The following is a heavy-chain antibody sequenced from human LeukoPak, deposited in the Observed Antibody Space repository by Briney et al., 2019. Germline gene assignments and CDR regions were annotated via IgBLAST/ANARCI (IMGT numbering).Heavy chain of an antibody. CDR3: ARRAGAYSHPYDY. CDR1: GFTFSSYE. V-gene: IGHV3-48*01. D-gene: IGHD4/OR15-4a*01. Sequence: GGSLRLSCSASGFTFSSYEMNWVRQSPGKGLEWVSYISSSSSTIYYSDSVRGRFTISRDNSKNTLYLQMNSLRAEDTAVYYCARRAGAYSHPYDYWGQGTLVTVSS. CDR2: ISSSSSTI. J-gene: IGHJ4*02.